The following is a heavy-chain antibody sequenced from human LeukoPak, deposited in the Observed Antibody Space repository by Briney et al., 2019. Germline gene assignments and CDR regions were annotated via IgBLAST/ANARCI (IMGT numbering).Heavy chain of an antibody. J-gene: IGHJ5*02. Sequence: GGSLRLSCAASGFTFSSYSMNWLRQAPGKGLEWVSSISSSSSYIYYADSVKGRFTISRDNAKNSLYLQMNSLRAEDTAVYYCARVWVAAAGPNWFDPWGQGTLVTVSS. CDR3: ARVWVAAAGPNWFDP. CDR2: ISSSSSYI. D-gene: IGHD6-13*01. CDR1: GFTFSSYS. V-gene: IGHV3-21*01.